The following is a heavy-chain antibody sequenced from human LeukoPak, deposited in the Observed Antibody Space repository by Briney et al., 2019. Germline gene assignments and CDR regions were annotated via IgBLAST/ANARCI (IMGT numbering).Heavy chain of an antibody. Sequence: EGSLRLSCAASGFNASSNYMSWVRQAPGKGLEWVSVIYSGGTTYYADSVKGRFTISRDNSKNTLYLQMNSLRAEDTAVYYCARVNWARLDYWGQGALVTVSS. V-gene: IGHV3-66*01. CDR1: GFNASSNY. CDR3: ARVNWARLDY. D-gene: IGHD7-27*01. CDR2: IYSGGTT. J-gene: IGHJ4*02.